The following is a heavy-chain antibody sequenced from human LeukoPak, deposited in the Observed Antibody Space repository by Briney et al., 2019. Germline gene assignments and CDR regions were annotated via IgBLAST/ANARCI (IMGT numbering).Heavy chain of an antibody. CDR2: ISGSGGST. J-gene: IGHJ4*02. CDR3: ARPYMVRGVIIAHFDY. Sequence: PGGTLRLSCAASGFTFSSYGMSWVRQAPGKGLEWVSAISGSGGSTYYADSVKGRFTISRDNSKNTLYLQMSSLRAEDTAVYYCARPYMVRGVIIAHFDYWGQGTLVTVSS. D-gene: IGHD3-10*01. V-gene: IGHV3-23*01. CDR1: GFTFSSYG.